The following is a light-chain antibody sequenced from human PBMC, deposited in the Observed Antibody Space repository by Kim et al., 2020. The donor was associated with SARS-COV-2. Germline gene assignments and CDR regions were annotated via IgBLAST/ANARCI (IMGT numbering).Light chain of an antibody. CDR3: SAWDSSLSAGM. Sequence: RPPATHTCTGNSDTVGDQGAAWLQQHQGLPPKLLSYTNNSRPSGISERLSASRSGNTASLTITGLQPEDEADYYCSAWDSSLSAGMFGGETQLTVL. J-gene: IGLJ3*02. V-gene: IGLV10-54*01. CDR2: TNN. CDR1: SDTVGDQG.